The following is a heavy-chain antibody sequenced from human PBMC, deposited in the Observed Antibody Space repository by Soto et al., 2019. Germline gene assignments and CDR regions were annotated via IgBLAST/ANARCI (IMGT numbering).Heavy chain of an antibody. CDR2: SSAYNGNT. J-gene: IGHJ6*02. Sequence: ASVKVSCKASGYTFSSYHISWVRQAPGQGLEWMGWSSAYNGNTKYAQKLQGRVTMTTDTSTSTAYMELRSLRSDDTAVYYCARVNLLRYFDWLPLDYYYYGMDVWGQRTTVTVSS. CDR3: ARVNLLRYFDWLPLDYYYYGMDV. CDR1: GYTFSSYH. D-gene: IGHD3-9*01. V-gene: IGHV1-18*01.